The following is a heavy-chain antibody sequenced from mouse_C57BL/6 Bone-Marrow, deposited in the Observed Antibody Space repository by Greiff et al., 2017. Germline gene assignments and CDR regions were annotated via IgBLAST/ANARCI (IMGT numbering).Heavy chain of an antibody. D-gene: IGHD1-1*01. CDR1: GYTFTSYW. CDR2: IDPSDSYT. Sequence: VQLQQPGAELVMPGASVKLSCKASGYTFTSYWMHWVKQRPGQGLEWIGEIDPSDSYTNYNQKFKGKSTLNVDKSSSTAYMQLSSLTSEDSAVYYGANDSSSYNYAMDYWGQGTSVTVSS. V-gene: IGHV1-69*01. J-gene: IGHJ4*01. CDR3: ANDSSSYNYAMDY.